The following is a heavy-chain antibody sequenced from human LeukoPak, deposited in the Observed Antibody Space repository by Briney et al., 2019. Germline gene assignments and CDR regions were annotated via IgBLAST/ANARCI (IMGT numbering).Heavy chain of an antibody. Sequence: PGGSLRLSCAASGFTFSSYWMSWVRQAPGKGLEWVANIKQDGSEKYYVDSVKGRFTISRDNAKNSLYLQMNSLRAEDTAVYYCARDMTYYDFWSGYHTKYYFDYWGQGTLVTVSS. D-gene: IGHD3-3*01. CDR3: ARDMTYYDFWSGYHTKYYFDY. CDR1: GFTFSSYW. CDR2: IKQDGSEK. V-gene: IGHV3-7*01. J-gene: IGHJ4*02.